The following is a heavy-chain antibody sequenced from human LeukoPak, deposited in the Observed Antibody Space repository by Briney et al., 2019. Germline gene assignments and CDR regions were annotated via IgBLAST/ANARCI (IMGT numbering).Heavy chain of an antibody. CDR3: AKGIAARPYYFDY. V-gene: IGHV3-43*02. CDR2: ISGDGGST. CDR1: GFTFSSYW. Sequence: GGSLRLSCEASGFTFSSYWMSWVRQAPGKGLEWVSLISGDGGSTYYADSVKGRFTISRDNSKNSLYLQMNSLRTEDTASYYCAKGIAARPYYFDYWGQGTLVTVSS. J-gene: IGHJ4*02. D-gene: IGHD6-6*01.